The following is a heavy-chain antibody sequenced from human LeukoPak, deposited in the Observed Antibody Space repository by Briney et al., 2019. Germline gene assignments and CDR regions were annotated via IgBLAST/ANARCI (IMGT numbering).Heavy chain of an antibody. CDR2: ISAYNGNT. D-gene: IGHD2-21*02. Sequence: ASVKVSCKASGYTFTSYGISWVRQAPGQGLEWMGWISAYNGNTNYAQKLQGRVTMTTDTSTSTAYMELRSLRSEDTAVYYCARSYPAAYCGGDCYSGPLAWFDPWGQGTLVTVSS. CDR1: GYTFTSYG. V-gene: IGHV1-18*01. J-gene: IGHJ5*02. CDR3: ARSYPAAYCGGDCYSGPLAWFDP.